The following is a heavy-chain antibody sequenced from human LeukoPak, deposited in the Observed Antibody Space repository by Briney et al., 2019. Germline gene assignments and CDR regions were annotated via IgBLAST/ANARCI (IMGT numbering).Heavy chain of an antibody. D-gene: IGHD3-16*02. CDR3: ARVRTYYDYVWGSYRYTDLDY. CDR1: GGSISSYY. CDR2: ISSSGSTI. V-gene: IGHV3-11*01. J-gene: IGHJ4*02. Sequence: LTLTCTVSGGSISSYYWSWIRQAPGKGLEWVSYISSSGSTIYYADSVKGRFTISRDNAKNSLYLQMNSLRAEDTAVYYCARVRTYYDYVWGSYRYTDLDYWGQGTLVTVSS.